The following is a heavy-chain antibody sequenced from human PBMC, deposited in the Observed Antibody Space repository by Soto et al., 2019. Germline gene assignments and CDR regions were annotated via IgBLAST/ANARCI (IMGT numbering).Heavy chain of an antibody. CDR1: GYAFTGYY. CDR3: ATRYSYVHF. V-gene: IGHV1-2*02. Sequence: GASVEVSCKSSGYAFTGYYIHWVRQAPGQGLEWMGWINPNSGDTNYAQKFQGRVTMTRDTSFSTDYMELSSLRSDDTAVYYCATRYSYVHFWGQGT. CDR2: INPNSGDT. J-gene: IGHJ4*02. D-gene: IGHD5-18*01.